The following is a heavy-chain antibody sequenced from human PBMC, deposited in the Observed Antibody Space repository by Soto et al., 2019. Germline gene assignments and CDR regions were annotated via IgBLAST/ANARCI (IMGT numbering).Heavy chain of an antibody. CDR2: IYHSGST. D-gene: IGHD3-22*01. CDR3: ARSPDSSGYYPRWYYYGMDV. CDR1: GGSISSSNW. Sequence: PSETLSLTCAVSGGSISSSNWWSWVRQPPGKGLEWIGEIYHSGSTNYNPSLKSRVTISVDKSKNQFSLKLSSVTAADTAVYYSARSPDSSGYYPRWYYYGMDVWGQGTTVTVSS. J-gene: IGHJ6*02. V-gene: IGHV4-4*02.